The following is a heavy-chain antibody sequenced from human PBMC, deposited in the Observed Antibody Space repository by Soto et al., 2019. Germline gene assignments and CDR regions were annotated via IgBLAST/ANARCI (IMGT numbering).Heavy chain of an antibody. J-gene: IGHJ6*02. CDR3: ARDKPYSSSSAYYYYGMDV. Sequence: EVQLVESGGGLVQPGGSLRLSCAASGFTFSSYSMNWVRQAPGKGLEWVSYISSSSSTIYYADSVKGRFTISRDNAKNSLYLQMNSLRDEDTAVYYCARDKPYSSSSAYYYYGMDVWGQGTTVTVSS. V-gene: IGHV3-48*02. D-gene: IGHD6-6*01. CDR1: GFTFSSYS. CDR2: ISSSSSTI.